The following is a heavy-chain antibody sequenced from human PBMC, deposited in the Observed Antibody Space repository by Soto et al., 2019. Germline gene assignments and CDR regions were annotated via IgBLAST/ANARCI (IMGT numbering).Heavy chain of an antibody. J-gene: IGHJ5*02. Sequence: CAVSGGSISSGCYSWSWIRQPPGKGLEWIGYIYHSGSTYYNPSLKSRVTISVDRSKNQFSLKLSSVTAADTAVYYCARSDYDILTGYLNWFDPWGQGTLVTVSS. V-gene: IGHV4-30-2*01. D-gene: IGHD3-9*01. CDR3: ARSDYDILTGYLNWFDP. CDR2: IYHSGST. CDR1: GGSISSGCYS.